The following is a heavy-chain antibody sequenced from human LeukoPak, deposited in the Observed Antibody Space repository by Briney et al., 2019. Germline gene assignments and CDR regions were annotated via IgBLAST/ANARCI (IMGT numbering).Heavy chain of an antibody. CDR3: ARDPGVTMVRGVEGY. D-gene: IGHD3-10*01. J-gene: IGHJ4*02. CDR2: IIPILGTA. Sequence: ASVKVSCKASGGTFSSYAISWVRQAPGQGLEWMGRIIPILGTANYAQKFQGRVTITADKSTSTAYMELSSLRSEDTAVYYCARDPGVTMVRGVEGYWGQGTLVTVSS. CDR1: GGTFSSYA. V-gene: IGHV1-69*04.